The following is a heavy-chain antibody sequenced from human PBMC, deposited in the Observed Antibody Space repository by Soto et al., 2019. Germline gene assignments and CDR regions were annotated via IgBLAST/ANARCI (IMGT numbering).Heavy chain of an antibody. D-gene: IGHD2-2*01. CDR2: ISGSGGST. CDR1: GFTFSSYA. CDR3: ANYVGYCSSTSCSDFDY. Sequence: GGSLRLSCAASGFTFSSYAMSWVRQAPGKGLEWVSTISGSGGSTYYADSVKGRFTISRDNSKNTLHLQMNSLRAEDTAVYYCANYVGYCSSTSCSDFDYWGQGTLVTVSS. V-gene: IGHV3-23*01. J-gene: IGHJ4*02.